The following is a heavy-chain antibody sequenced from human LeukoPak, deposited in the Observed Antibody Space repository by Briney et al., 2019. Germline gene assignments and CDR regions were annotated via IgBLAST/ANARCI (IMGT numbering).Heavy chain of an antibody. Sequence: SETLSLTRTVSGGSISSSSYYWGWIRQPPGKGLEWIGSIYYSGSTYYNPSLKSRVTISVDTSKNQFSLKLSSVTAADTAVYYCASHDTIFGVALRFDYWGQGTLVTVSS. CDR2: IYYSGST. CDR1: GGSISSSSYY. V-gene: IGHV4-39*07. J-gene: IGHJ4*02. CDR3: ASHDTIFGVALRFDY. D-gene: IGHD3-3*01.